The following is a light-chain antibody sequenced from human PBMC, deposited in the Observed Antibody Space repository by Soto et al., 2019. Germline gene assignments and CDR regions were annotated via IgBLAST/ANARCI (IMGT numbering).Light chain of an antibody. V-gene: IGLV4-69*01. Sequence: QPVLTQSPSVSASLGASVKLTCTLSSGYSTYGIAWHQQQPEKGPRFLMKLNSDGSHNKGDGIPDRFSGSSSGAERYLTISSLQLEDEADYYCQTWGTGIWVFGGGTKLTVL. CDR2: LNSDGSH. CDR3: QTWGTGIWV. CDR1: SGYSTYG. J-gene: IGLJ3*02.